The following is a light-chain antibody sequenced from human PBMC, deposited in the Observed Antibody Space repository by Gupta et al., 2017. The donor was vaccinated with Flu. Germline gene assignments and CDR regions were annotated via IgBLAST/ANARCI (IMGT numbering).Light chain of an antibody. CDR3: QQYHSTPLT. CDR1: QTINSNY. V-gene: IGKV3-20*01. Sequence: EIVLTQSPGILSLSPGERATLSCRASQTINSNYVAWYQQRPSQAPTLLMFGASSRPSDITDRFTGSGSGTDFTLTISRLEPEDFAVYYCQQYHSTPLTFGGGTRVEIK. CDR2: GAS. J-gene: IGKJ4*01.